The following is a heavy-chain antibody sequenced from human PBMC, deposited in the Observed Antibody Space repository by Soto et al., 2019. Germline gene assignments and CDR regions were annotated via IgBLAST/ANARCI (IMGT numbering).Heavy chain of an antibody. Sequence: PGESLKISCKGSGYSFTSYWIGWVRQVPGRGLEWMGIIYPAESDIRHSPSFQGQVTISVDKSLSAAYLQWSSLKASDTAMYYCARQDCSGGSCYSSRHYYYGMDVWGQGTTVTVSS. CDR2: IYPAESDI. V-gene: IGHV5-51*01. CDR1: GYSFTSYW. D-gene: IGHD2-15*01. J-gene: IGHJ6*02. CDR3: ARQDCSGGSCYSSRHYYYGMDV.